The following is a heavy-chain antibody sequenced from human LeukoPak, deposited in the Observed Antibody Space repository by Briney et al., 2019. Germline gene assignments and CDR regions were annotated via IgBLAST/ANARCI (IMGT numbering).Heavy chain of an antibody. Sequence: GGSLRLPCAASGFTFSDYYMSWIRQAPGKGLEWVSYISSSGSTIYYADSVKGRFTISRDNAKNSLYLQMNSLRAEDTAVYYCARDPRALYSSSWYYFDYWGQGTLVTVSA. V-gene: IGHV3-11*01. J-gene: IGHJ4*02. CDR3: ARDPRALYSSSWYYFDY. D-gene: IGHD6-13*01. CDR1: GFTFSDYY. CDR2: ISSSGSTI.